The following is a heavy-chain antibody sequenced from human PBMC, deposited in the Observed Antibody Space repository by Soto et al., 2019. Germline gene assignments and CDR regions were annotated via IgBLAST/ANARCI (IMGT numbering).Heavy chain of an antibody. CDR3: ARGYCTGGSCYRGY. CDR2: IKYDGSDK. CDR1: GFSFSSYW. D-gene: IGHD2-15*01. J-gene: IGHJ4*02. V-gene: IGHV3-7*04. Sequence: DVQLAESGGGLVQPGGSLRLSCLASGFSFSSYWMNWVRQAPGKGLEWVATIKYDGSDKYYLDSVRGRFTISRENAKNSLYLHMNSLRAEDTAVYYCARGYCTGGSCYRGYWGQGTLVIVSS.